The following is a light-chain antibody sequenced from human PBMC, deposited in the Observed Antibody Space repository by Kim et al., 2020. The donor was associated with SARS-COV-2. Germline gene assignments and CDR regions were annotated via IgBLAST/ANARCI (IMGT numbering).Light chain of an antibody. CDR1: GSDIGIYNS. CDR3: SSYTMSSSYV. V-gene: IGLV2-14*03. J-gene: IGLJ1*01. CDR2: DVS. Sequence: QSDLTQPASVSGSPGESLTISCTGTGSDIGIYNSVSWYQQHPGRVPKLILYDVSKRPSGISNRFSGSKSANTASLTISGLQAEDEADYYCSSYTMSSSYVFGTGTKVTVL.